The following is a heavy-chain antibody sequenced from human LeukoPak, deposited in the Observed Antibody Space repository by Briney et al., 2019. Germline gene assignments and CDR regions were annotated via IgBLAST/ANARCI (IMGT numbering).Heavy chain of an antibody. Sequence: PGGSLRLSCAASGFTFSSYAMHWVRQAPGKGLEWVAVISYDGSNKYYADSVKGRFTISRDNSRNTLYLQMNSLRAEDTAVYYCARVVTIASIDYWGQGALVTVSS. V-gene: IGHV3-30*14. CDR2: ISYDGSNK. CDR1: GFTFSSYA. D-gene: IGHD3-3*01. J-gene: IGHJ4*02. CDR3: ARVVTIASIDY.